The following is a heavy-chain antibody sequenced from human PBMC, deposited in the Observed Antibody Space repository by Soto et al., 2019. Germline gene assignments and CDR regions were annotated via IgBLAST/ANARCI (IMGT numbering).Heavy chain of an antibody. J-gene: IGHJ6*02. V-gene: IGHV1-2*04. CDR1: GYTFTGYY. D-gene: IGHD2-15*01. CDR2: INPNSGGT. CDR3: ARDRGYCSGGSCLYYGMDV. Sequence: GASVKVSCKASGYTFTGYYMHWVRQAPGQGLEWMGWINPNSGGTNYAQKFQGWVTMTRDTSISTAYMELSRLRSDDTAVYYCARDRGYCSGGSCLYYGMDVWGQGTTVTVSS.